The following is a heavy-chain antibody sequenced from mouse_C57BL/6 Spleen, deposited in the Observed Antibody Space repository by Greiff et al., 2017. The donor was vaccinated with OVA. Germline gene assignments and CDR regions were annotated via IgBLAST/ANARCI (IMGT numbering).Heavy chain of an antibody. CDR2: ISYDGSN. V-gene: IGHV3-6*01. CDR1: GYSITSGYY. Sequence: VQLQQSGPGLVKPSQSLSLTCSVTGYSITSGYYWNWIRQFPGNKLEWMGYISYDGSNNYNPSLKNRISITRDTSKNQFFLKLNSVTTEDTATYYCARATLDYWGQGTTLTVSS. CDR3: ARATLDY. J-gene: IGHJ2*01.